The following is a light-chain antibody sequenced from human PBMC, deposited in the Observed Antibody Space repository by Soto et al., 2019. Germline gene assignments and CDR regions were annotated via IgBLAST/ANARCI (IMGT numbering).Light chain of an antibody. Sequence: QSVLTQPPSVSGAPGQRVTMSCTGSSSNIGAGYHVHWYQQLPGTAPKLLIYTNRYRPSGVPDRFSGYRSGTSAYLAITGLQAEDEADYYCQSYDSSLGYVFGTGTKVTVL. V-gene: IGLV1-40*01. J-gene: IGLJ1*01. CDR1: SSNIGAGYH. CDR2: TNR. CDR3: QSYDSSLGYV.